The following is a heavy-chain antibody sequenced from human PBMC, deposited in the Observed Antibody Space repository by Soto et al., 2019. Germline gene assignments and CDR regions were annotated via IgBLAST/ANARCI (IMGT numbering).Heavy chain of an antibody. CDR3: ATTLYYYDTSGYR. CDR2: ISSSSSYI. D-gene: IGHD3-22*01. CDR1: GFTFSSYS. Sequence: EAQLVESGGGLVKPGGSLSLSYAASGFTFSSYSMNWVRQAPGKGLEWVSSISSSSSYIYYADSVKGRFTISRDNAKNSLYLQMNSLRAEDTAVYYCATTLYYYDTSGYRWGQGTLVTVSS. V-gene: IGHV3-21*01. J-gene: IGHJ4*02.